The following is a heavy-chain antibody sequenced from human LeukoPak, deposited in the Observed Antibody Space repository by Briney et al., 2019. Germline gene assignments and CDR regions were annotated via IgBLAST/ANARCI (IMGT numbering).Heavy chain of an antibody. CDR3: AREGITIFGVVGDY. Sequence: AASVKVSCKASGYTFTSYAMHWVRQAPGQRLEWMGWINAGNGNTKYSQKFQGRVTITRDTSASTAYMELSSLRSEDTAVYYCAREGITIFGVVGDYWGQGTLVTVSS. J-gene: IGHJ4*02. CDR2: INAGNGNT. CDR1: GYTFTSYA. D-gene: IGHD3-3*01. V-gene: IGHV1-3*01.